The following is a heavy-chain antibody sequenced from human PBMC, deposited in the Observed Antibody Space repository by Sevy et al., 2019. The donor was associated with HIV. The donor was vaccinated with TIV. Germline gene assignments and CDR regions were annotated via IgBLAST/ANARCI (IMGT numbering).Heavy chain of an antibody. CDR1: GFSFSNYA. CDR3: ARGENDDEFFQY. D-gene: IGHD1-26*01. Sequence: GGSLRLSCAASGFSFSNYAMSWVRQAPGKGLEWVAVTSYDGSHKYYADSVKGRFIVSRDNSRNILSLEMSSLTRDDTAVYYCARGENDDEFFQYWGQGTLVTVSS. CDR2: TSYDGSHK. V-gene: IGHV3-30*04. J-gene: IGHJ1*01.